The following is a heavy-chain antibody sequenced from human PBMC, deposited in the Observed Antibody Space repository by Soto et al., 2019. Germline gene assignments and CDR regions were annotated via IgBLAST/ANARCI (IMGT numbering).Heavy chain of an antibody. D-gene: IGHD6-13*01. CDR1: GFSLSNARMG. J-gene: IGHJ4*02. CDR3: ARIRPFAPGIAAAGLDY. CDR2: IFSNDAK. Sequence: QGTLKESGPVLVKPTETLTLTCTVSGFSLSNARMGVSWIRQPPGKALEWLAHIFSNDAKSYSTSLKSRLIISKDNSKMQVVVTMTNMDPVDTATYYCARIRPFAPGIAAAGLDYWGLGTLVTVSS. V-gene: IGHV2-26*01.